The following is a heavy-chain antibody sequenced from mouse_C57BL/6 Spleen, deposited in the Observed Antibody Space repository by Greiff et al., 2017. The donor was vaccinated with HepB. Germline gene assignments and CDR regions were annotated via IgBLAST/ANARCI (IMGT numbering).Heavy chain of an antibody. CDR1: GFSFNTYA. CDR3: VRSNWAWFAY. J-gene: IGHJ3*01. CDR2: IRSKSNNYAT. V-gene: IGHV10-1*01. Sequence: EVQVVESGGGLVQPKGSLKLSCAASGFSFNTYAMNWVRQAPGKGVEWVARIRSKSNNYATYYAGSVKARFTISREDSESMLNLQMNNLKSEDTAMYCCVRSNWAWFAYWGQGTLVTVSA. D-gene: IGHD4-1*01.